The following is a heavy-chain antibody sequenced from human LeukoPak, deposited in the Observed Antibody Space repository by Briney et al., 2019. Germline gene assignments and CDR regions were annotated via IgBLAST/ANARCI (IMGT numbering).Heavy chain of an antibody. J-gene: IGHJ4*02. CDR3: ARDFVAGRYYFDY. D-gene: IGHD6-19*01. V-gene: IGHV3-11*01. Sequence: PGGSLRLSCAASGFTFSDYYMSWIRQAPGKGLEWVSYISSSGSTIYYADSVKGRFTISRDNAKNSLYLQMNSLRAEDTAVYYRARDFVAGRYYFDYWGQGTLVTVSS. CDR1: GFTFSDYY. CDR2: ISSSGSTI.